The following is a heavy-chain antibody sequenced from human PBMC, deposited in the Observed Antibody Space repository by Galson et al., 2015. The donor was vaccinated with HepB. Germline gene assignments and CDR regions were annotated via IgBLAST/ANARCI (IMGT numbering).Heavy chain of an antibody. CDR3: ARVLRYCSSTSCYNGRFDY. CDR2: ISSSSSTI. J-gene: IGHJ4*02. CDR1: GFTFSSYS. V-gene: IGHV3-48*01. Sequence: SLRLSCAASGFTFSSYSMNWVRQAPGKGLEWVSYISSSSSTIYYADSVKGRFTISRDNAKNSLYLQMNSLRAEDTAVYYCARVLRYCSSTSCYNGRFDYWGQGTLVTVSS. D-gene: IGHD2-2*02.